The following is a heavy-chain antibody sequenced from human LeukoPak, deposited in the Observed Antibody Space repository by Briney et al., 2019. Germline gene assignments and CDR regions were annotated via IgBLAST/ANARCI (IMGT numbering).Heavy chain of an antibody. Sequence: PSETLSLTCAVCGGSFSGYYWSWIRQPPGKGLEWIGEINHSGSTNYNPSLKSRVTISVDTSKNQFSLKLSSVTAADTAVYYCARDFMMAFDYWGQGTLVTVSS. D-gene: IGHD3-16*01. V-gene: IGHV4-34*01. CDR1: GGSFSGYY. CDR2: INHSGST. J-gene: IGHJ4*02. CDR3: ARDFMMAFDY.